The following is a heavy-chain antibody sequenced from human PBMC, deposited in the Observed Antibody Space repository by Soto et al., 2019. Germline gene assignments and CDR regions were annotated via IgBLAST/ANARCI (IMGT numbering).Heavy chain of an antibody. Sequence: SETLSLTCAVYGGSFSGYYWSWIRQPPGKGLEWIGEINHSGSTNYNPSLKSRVTISVDTSKNQFSLKLSSVTAADTAVYYCAGSTIFGVVAPLSYYYYMDVWGKGTTVTVSS. V-gene: IGHV4-34*01. J-gene: IGHJ6*03. CDR3: AGSTIFGVVAPLSYYYYMDV. D-gene: IGHD3-3*01. CDR1: GGSFSGYY. CDR2: INHSGST.